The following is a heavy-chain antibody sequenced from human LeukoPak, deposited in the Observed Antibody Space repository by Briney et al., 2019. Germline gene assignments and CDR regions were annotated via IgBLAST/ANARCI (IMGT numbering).Heavy chain of an antibody. J-gene: IGHJ4*02. CDR3: AKAPVTTCRGAFCYPFDY. Sequence: PGGSLRLSCAASGFTFSSYGMHWVRQAPGKGLEWVTFIRYDGSYKYYADSVKGRFTISRDNSKNTLYLQMNSLRAEDTAVYYCAKAPVTTCRGAFCYPFDYWGLGTLVTVSS. D-gene: IGHD2-15*01. CDR1: GFTFSSYG. V-gene: IGHV3-30*02. CDR2: IRYDGSYK.